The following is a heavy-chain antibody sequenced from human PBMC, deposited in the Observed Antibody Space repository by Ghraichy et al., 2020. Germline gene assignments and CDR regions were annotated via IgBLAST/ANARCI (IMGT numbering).Heavy chain of an antibody. J-gene: IGHJ6*02. V-gene: IGHV3-23*01. CDR1: GFTFNDYA. CDR2: ISGSGGVR. D-gene: IGHD3-3*02. CDR3: ARSMSMLYFYYGMDV. Sequence: GGSRRLSCAASGFTFNDYAMNWVRQAPGKGLEWVSSISGSGGVRNYADSVKGRVTISRDNSKDTVYLQVSSLRVEDTAVYHCARSMSMLYFYYGMDVWGQGTTVTVSS.